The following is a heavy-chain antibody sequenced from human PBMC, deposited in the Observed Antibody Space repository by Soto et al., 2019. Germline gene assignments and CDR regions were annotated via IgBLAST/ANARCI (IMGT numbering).Heavy chain of an antibody. J-gene: IGHJ4*02. D-gene: IGHD2-21*02. CDR1: GYTFTSYD. CDR2: MNPNSGNT. V-gene: IGHV1-8*01. CDR3: ARGTEVVTAFPLDY. Sequence: QVQLVQSGAEVKKPGASVKVSCKASGYTFTSYDINWVRQATGQGLEWMGWMNPNSGNTGYAHKFQGRVTMTRNTSISTAYMELSSLRSEDTAVYYCARGTEVVTAFPLDYWGQGTLVTVSS.